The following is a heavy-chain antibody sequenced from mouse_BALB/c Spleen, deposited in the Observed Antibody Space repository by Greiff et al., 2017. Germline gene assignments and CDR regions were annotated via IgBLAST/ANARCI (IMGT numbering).Heavy chain of an antibody. Sequence: EVQLQQSGPELVKPGASVKISCKASGYTFTDYNMHWVKQSHGKSLEWIGYIYPYNGGTGYNQKFKSKATLTVDNSSSTAYMELRSLTSEDSAVYYCARGNYRYDEGYYYAMDYWGQGTSVTVSS. J-gene: IGHJ4*01. CDR1: GYTFTDYN. CDR3: ARGNYRYDEGYYYAMDY. CDR2: IYPYNGGT. D-gene: IGHD2-14*01. V-gene: IGHV1S29*02.